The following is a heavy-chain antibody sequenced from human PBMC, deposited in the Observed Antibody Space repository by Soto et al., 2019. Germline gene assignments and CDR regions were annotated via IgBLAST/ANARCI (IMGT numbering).Heavy chain of an antibody. J-gene: IGHJ6*02. CDR1: GFTFSTYG. CDR2: ISGSGIST. V-gene: IGHV3-23*01. D-gene: IGHD5-18*01. CDR3: ARVEGVYSYGVYFYYGMDL. Sequence: AGGSLRLSCSASGFTFSTYGMSWVRQAPGKGLEWVSGISGSGISTYDADSVKGRFTISRDNSNNTLYLQMNSLRAEDTAVYYCARVEGVYSYGVYFYYGMDLWGLGTTVTVS.